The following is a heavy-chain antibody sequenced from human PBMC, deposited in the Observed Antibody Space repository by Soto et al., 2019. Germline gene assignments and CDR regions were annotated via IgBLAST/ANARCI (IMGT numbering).Heavy chain of an antibody. J-gene: IGHJ5*02. CDR2: ISSSSSTI. V-gene: IGHV3-48*02. CDR1: GFTFSSYS. Sequence: GGSLRLSCAASGFTFSSYSMNLVRQAPGKGLEWVSYISSSSSTIYYADSVKGRFTISRDNAKNSLYLQMNSLRDEDTAVYYCARDLVVVAATPSGWFDPWGQGTLVTVSS. D-gene: IGHD2-15*01. CDR3: ARDLVVVAATPSGWFDP.